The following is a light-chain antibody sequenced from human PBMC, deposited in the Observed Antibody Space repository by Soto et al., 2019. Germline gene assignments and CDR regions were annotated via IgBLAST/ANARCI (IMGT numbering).Light chain of an antibody. J-gene: IGKJ1*01. V-gene: IGKV1-6*01. Sequence: IQMTQSPLSLSASVGDRVIITCRASRDIGNDLGWYQQKPGKAPKLLIFAASTLHSGVPSRFSGSGSGTVFTLTIGSLHPEDFATYFCLQDYDLPRTFGQGTTV. CDR2: AAS. CDR1: RDIGND. CDR3: LQDYDLPRT.